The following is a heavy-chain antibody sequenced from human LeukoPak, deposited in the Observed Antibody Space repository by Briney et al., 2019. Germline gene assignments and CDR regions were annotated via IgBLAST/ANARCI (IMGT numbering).Heavy chain of an antibody. J-gene: IGHJ4*02. CDR3: ARDDYYDSSGYPQVY. Sequence: SQTLSLTCTVSGGSISSGTYYWSWIRQPPGKGLEWIGYIYYSGSTYYNPSLKSRVTISVDTSKNQFSLKLSSVTAADTAVYYCARDDYYDSSGYPQVYWGQGTLVTVSS. D-gene: IGHD3-22*01. CDR1: GGSISSGTYY. V-gene: IGHV4-30-4*08. CDR2: IYYSGST.